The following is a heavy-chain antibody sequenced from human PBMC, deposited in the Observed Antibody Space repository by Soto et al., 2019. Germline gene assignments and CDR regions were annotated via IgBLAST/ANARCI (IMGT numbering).Heavy chain of an antibody. CDR3: ARTDIVTTNWFDP. CDR2: INHRGST. D-gene: IGHD5-12*01. CDR1: GESFIGYY. J-gene: IGHJ5*02. V-gene: IGHV4-34*02. Sequence: QVHLQQWGAGLLKPSETLSLTCAVYGESFIGYYWTWLRQPPGKGLAWIGEINHRGSTNYNPSLKSRVSISIDTSKNQFSLKLTSVTAADTSVYYCARTDIVTTNWFDPWGQGTLVTVSS.